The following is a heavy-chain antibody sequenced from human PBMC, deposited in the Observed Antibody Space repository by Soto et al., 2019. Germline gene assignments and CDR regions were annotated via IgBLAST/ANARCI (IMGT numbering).Heavy chain of an antibody. CDR3: AQAKVPVVVTAPFDY. D-gene: IGHD2-21*02. V-gene: IGHV3-30*18. CDR2: ISYDGSNK. Sequence: QVQLVESGGGVVQPGRSLRLSCAASGFTFSSYGMHWVRQAPGKGLEWVAVISYDGSNKYYADSVKGRFTISRDNSKNTLYLKVNNLRAEDTAVYYCAQAKVPVVVTAPFDYWGQGTLVTVSS. J-gene: IGHJ4*02. CDR1: GFTFSSYG.